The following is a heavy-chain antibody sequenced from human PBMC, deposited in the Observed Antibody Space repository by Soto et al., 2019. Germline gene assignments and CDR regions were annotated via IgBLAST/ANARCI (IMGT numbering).Heavy chain of an antibody. J-gene: IGHJ4*02. CDR3: AGTPFYDILTGYYRGAYYFDH. D-gene: IGHD3-9*01. CDR2: IYYRGST. Sequence: QVLLQESGPRLVKPSETLSLTCTFSGDSSSSYYWSWIRQPPGKGLEWIGYIYYRGSTNYNPSLKSRITISVDTSKNQFSLKLSSVTAADTAVYYCAGTPFYDILTGYYRGAYYFDHWGQGTLVTVSS. CDR1: GDSSSSYY. V-gene: IGHV4-59*08.